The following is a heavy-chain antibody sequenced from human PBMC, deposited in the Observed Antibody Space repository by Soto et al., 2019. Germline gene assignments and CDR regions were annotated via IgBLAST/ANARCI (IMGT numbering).Heavy chain of an antibody. V-gene: IGHV5-51*01. J-gene: IGHJ4*02. Sequence: EVQLVQSGAEVKKPGESLKISCKGSGYSFTSYWIGWVRQMPGKGLEWMGIIYPGDSDTIYSPSFQGQVTISADKFMSIAYLQWSSLKASDTAMYYCARHTGYYDSSGYHSGYFDYWGQGNLVTVSS. CDR2: IYPGDSDT. CDR1: GYSFTSYW. D-gene: IGHD3-22*01. CDR3: ARHTGYYDSSGYHSGYFDY.